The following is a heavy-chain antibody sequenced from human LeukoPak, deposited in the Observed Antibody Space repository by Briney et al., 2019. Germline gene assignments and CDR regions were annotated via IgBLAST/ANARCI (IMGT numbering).Heavy chain of an antibody. J-gene: IGHJ5*02. Sequence: GGSLRLSCAASGFTFSSYAMSWVRQAPGKGLEWVSAIGGSGGSTYYADSVKGRFTISRDNSKNTLYLQMNSLRAEDTAVYYCAKDSSGYYWEYNWFDPWGQGTLVTVSS. V-gene: IGHV3-23*01. CDR3: AKDSSGYYWEYNWFDP. CDR2: IGGSGGST. D-gene: IGHD3-22*01. CDR1: GFTFSSYA.